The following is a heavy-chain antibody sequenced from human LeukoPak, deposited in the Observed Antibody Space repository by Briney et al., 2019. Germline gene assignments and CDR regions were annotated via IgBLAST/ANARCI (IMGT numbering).Heavy chain of an antibody. J-gene: IGHJ4*02. CDR2: ISGYNGNT. CDR3: ARDQTYGDYGGIPDY. CDR1: GYTFTTYN. D-gene: IGHD4-17*01. Sequence: ASVKVSCNASGYTFTTYNINWVRQAPGQGLEWMGWISGYNGNTNYAQKLQGRVTLTRDTSTSTVYMELSSLRSEDTAVYYCARDQTYGDYGGIPDYWGQGTLVTVSS. V-gene: IGHV1-18*01.